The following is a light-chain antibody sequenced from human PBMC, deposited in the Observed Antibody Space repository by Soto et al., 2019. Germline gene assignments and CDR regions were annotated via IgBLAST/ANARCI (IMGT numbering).Light chain of an antibody. V-gene: IGKV3-20*01. Sequence: EIVLTQSPGTLSLSPGERATLSCRASQSVSSSYLAWYQHKPGQAPRLLIYGASSRATSIPDRFSGSGSGTDFTLTISRLETKDFAVYYCQQYGSSPHTFGQGTKLEIK. CDR2: GAS. CDR3: QQYGSSPHT. CDR1: QSVSSSY. J-gene: IGKJ2*01.